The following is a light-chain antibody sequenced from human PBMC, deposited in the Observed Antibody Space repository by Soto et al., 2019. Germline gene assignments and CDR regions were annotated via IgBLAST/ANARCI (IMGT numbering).Light chain of an antibody. Sequence: QSVLTQPRSVSGSPGQSVTISCTGTSSDVGGYNYVSWYQQHPGKAPKLMIYDVSKRPSGVPDRFSGSKSGNTASLTISGLQAEDEADYYCCSYAGSYTFGSPNWVFGGGTKRTVL. V-gene: IGLV2-11*01. CDR1: SSDVGGYNY. CDR3: CSYAGSYTFGSPNWV. CDR2: DVS. J-gene: IGLJ3*02.